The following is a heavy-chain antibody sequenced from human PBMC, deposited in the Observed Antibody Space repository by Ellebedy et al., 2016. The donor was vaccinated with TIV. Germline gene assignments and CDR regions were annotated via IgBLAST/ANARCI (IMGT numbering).Heavy chain of an antibody. J-gene: IGHJ4*02. CDR2: IYYSGST. D-gene: IGHD1-26*01. CDR3: ARSVGATDY. V-gene: IGHV4-39*07. Sequence: GSLRLSXTVSGGSISSTGHYWGWIRQPPGKGLEWIGSIYYSGSTYYNPSLKSRVTISVDTSKNQFSLKLSSVTAADTAVYYCARSVGATDYWGQGTLVTVSS. CDR1: GGSISSTGHY.